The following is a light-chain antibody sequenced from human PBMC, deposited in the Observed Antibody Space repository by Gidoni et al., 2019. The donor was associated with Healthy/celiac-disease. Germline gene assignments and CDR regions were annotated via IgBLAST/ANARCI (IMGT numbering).Light chain of an antibody. CDR2: DAS. CDR1: PRVRSSY. V-gene: IGKV3-20*01. CDR3: QQYGSSPPLT. Sequence: LPPSPGTLSLSPVYRATLSCRSSPRVRSSYLAWYQQKPGQAPRLLIYDASSRAPGIPDRFSSSGSGTDFTLTISRLEPEDFAVYYCQQYGSSPPLTFGGGTKVEIK. J-gene: IGKJ4*01.